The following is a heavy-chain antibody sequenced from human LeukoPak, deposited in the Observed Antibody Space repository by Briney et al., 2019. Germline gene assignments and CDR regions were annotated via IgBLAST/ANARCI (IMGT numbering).Heavy chain of an antibody. V-gene: IGHV4-59*01. CDR1: GGSISSYY. CDR3: ARGDKMNWFDP. J-gene: IGHJ5*02. Sequence: SETLSLTCTVSGGSISSYYWSWIRQPPGKGLEWIGYIYYSGSTNYNPSLKSRVTISVDTSKNLFSLKLSSVTAADTAVYYCARGDKMNWFDPWGQGTLVTVSS. CDR2: IYYSGST.